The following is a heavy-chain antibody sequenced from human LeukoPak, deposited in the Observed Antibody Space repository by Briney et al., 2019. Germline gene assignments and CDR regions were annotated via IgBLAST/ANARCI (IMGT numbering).Heavy chain of an antibody. CDR3: ARSEMVAATVYYFDY. CDR1: GYTFTGYY. J-gene: IGHJ4*02. V-gene: IGHV1-2*06. Sequence: ASVKVSCKASGYTFTGYYMHWVRQAPGQGLEWMGRINPNSGGTNYAQKFQGRVTMTRDTSISTAYMELSRLRSGDTAVYYCARSEMVAATVYYFDYWGQGTLVTVSS. CDR2: INPNSGGT. D-gene: IGHD2-15*01.